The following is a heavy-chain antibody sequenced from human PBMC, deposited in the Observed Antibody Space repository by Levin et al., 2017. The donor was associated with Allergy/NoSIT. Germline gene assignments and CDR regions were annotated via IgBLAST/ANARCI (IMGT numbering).Heavy chain of an antibody. J-gene: IGHJ4*02. Sequence: PGGSLRLSCAASEFIFSTYGMQWVCQAPGKGLEWVAIITPDGSLKYYADSVKGRFVISRDNSKSTLYLQMSTLRAEDTALDYWAKGGDFDLWGQGTLVTVSS. CDR3: AKGGDFDL. V-gene: IGHV3-30*18. CDR1: EFIFSTYG. CDR2: ITPDGSLK. D-gene: IGHD3-16*01.